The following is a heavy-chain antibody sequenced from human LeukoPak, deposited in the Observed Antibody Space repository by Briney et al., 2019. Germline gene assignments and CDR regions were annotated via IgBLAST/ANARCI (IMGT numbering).Heavy chain of an antibody. CDR3: AREGGVSGSSTSCVNY. D-gene: IGHD2-2*01. J-gene: IGHJ4*02. CDR1: GYIFTSYY. CDR2: INPSGSGT. Sequence: ASVKVSCKASGYIFTSYYMHWVRQAPGQGLEWMGIINPSGSGTSYAQKFQGRVTMTRDTSTGTVYMELSSLRSEDTAVYYCAREGGVSGSSTSCVNYWGQGTLVTVSS. V-gene: IGHV1-46*01.